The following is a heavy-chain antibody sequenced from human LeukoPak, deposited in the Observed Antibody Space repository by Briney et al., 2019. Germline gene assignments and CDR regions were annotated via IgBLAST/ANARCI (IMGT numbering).Heavy chain of an antibody. Sequence: PSETLSLTCAVYGRSFSGYYWSWIRQPPGKGLEWIGEINHSGSTNYNPSLKSRVTISVDTSKNQFSLKLSSVTAADTAVYYCARDKTVTALGDYYYYMDVWGKGTTVTVSS. CDR3: ARDKTVTALGDYYYYMDV. D-gene: IGHD4-11*01. J-gene: IGHJ6*03. CDR1: GRSFSGYY. CDR2: INHSGST. V-gene: IGHV4-34*01.